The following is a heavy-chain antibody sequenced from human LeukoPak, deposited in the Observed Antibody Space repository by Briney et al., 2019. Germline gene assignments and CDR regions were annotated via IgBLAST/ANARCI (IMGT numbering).Heavy chain of an antibody. J-gene: IGHJ4*02. D-gene: IGHD3-9*01. CDR2: IYHSGNT. CDR3: AASGMVAFEDY. CDR1: GYSISTSYY. Sequence: SETLSLTCTVSGYSISTSYYWGWIRQPPGKGLEWIGSIYHSGNTYYNPSLKSRVTISVDTSKNQFSLKLTSVTAADTAVYYCAASGMVAFEDYWGQGTLVTVSS. V-gene: IGHV4-38-2*02.